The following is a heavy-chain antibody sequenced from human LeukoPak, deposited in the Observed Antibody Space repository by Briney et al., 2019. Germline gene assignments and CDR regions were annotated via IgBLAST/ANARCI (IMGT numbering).Heavy chain of an antibody. CDR2: LHYSGST. CDR1: GGSISSSSYF. CDR3: ARQLYVSGSYYAPMDV. D-gene: IGHD3-10*01. Sequence: SETLSLTCSVSGGSISSSSYFWGWLRQAPGKGLEWIPSLHYSGSTYYNPSLKSRITISVDTSKNQLSLNLRSVTAADTAVYFCARQLYVSGSYYAPMDVWGKGTTVTISS. J-gene: IGHJ6*03. V-gene: IGHV4-39*01.